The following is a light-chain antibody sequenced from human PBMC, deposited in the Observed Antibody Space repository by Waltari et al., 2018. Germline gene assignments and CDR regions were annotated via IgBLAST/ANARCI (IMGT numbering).Light chain of an antibody. CDR1: FPADRAYNY. CDR2: DVA. J-gene: IGLJ3*02. Sequence: QSDLTQPASVSGSLGPSITISCPAPFPADRAYNYISWYPPHPGKAPKLLFFDVANRPSGISNRFSASQSGDTASLSISGLRPEDEATYYCTSYTLLTFTWQFGGGTQLTVV. CDR3: TSYTLLTFTWQ. V-gene: IGLV2-14*03.